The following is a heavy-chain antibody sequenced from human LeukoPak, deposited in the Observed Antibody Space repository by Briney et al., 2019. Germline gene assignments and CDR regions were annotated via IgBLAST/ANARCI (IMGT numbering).Heavy chain of an antibody. Sequence: SETLSLTCTVSGGSISSGDYYWSWIRQPPGKGLEWIGYIYYSGSTYYNPSLKSRVTISVDTSKNQFSLKLSSVTSADTAVYYCARDEPAAIGYWGQGTLVTVSS. CDR2: IYYSGST. V-gene: IGHV4-30-4*08. CDR3: ARDEPAAIGY. D-gene: IGHD2-2*02. CDR1: GGSISSGDYY. J-gene: IGHJ4*02.